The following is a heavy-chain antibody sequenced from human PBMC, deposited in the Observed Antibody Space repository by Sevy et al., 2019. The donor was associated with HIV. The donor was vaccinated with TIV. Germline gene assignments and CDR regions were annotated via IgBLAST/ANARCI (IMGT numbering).Heavy chain of an antibody. Sequence: GGSLRLSCAASGFTFSSYAMHWVRQAPGKGLEWAAVISYDGSNKYYADSVKGRFTISRDNSKNTLYLQMNSLRAEDTAVYYCARAIVGATSSFDYWGQGTLVTVSS. CDR1: GFTFSSYA. CDR3: ARAIVGATSSFDY. D-gene: IGHD1-26*01. CDR2: ISYDGSNK. J-gene: IGHJ4*02. V-gene: IGHV3-30-3*01.